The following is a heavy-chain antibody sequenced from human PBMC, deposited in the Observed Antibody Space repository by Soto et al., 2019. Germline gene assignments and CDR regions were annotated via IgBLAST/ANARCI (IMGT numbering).Heavy chain of an antibody. CDR1: GFTFSGSA. Sequence: GGSLRLSCAASGFTFSGSAMHWVRQASGKGLEWVGRIRSKANSYATAYAASVKGRFTISRDDSKNTAYLQMNSLKTEDTAVYYCTSPLSPHSRYCSSTSCYEENYYYYYMDVWGKGTTVTVSS. CDR2: IRSKANSYAT. V-gene: IGHV3-73*01. J-gene: IGHJ6*03. D-gene: IGHD2-2*01. CDR3: TSPLSPHSRYCSSTSCYEENYYYYYMDV.